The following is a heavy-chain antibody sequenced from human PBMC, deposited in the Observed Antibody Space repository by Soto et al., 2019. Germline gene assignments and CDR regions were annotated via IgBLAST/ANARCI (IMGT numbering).Heavy chain of an antibody. CDR1: GYSISSTNW. D-gene: IGHD1-7*01. V-gene: IGHV4-28*01. J-gene: IGHJ5*02. Sequence: QVQLQESGPGLVKPSDTLSLTCAVSGYSISSTNWWGWIRQPPGKGLEWIGYISYSGNTYYNPSQKSRVTMSVDTSKHQFSLDLSFVTAVDTAGYYCAKIGGTTRGHWFDPWGQGTLVTVSS. CDR3: AKIGGTTRGHWFDP. CDR2: ISYSGNT.